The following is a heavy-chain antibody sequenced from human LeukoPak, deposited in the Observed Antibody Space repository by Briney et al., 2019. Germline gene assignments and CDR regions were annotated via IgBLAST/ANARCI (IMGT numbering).Heavy chain of an antibody. D-gene: IGHD2-2*01. Sequence: ASVKVSCKASGYTFTSYDINWVRQATGQGLEWMGWMNPNSGNTGYAQKFQGRVTMTRDTSISTAYMELSRLRSDDTAVYYCARDPGYCSSTSCYGVWFDPWGQGTLVTVSS. V-gene: IGHV1-8*01. CDR2: MNPNSGNT. CDR3: ARDPGYCSSTSCYGVWFDP. J-gene: IGHJ5*02. CDR1: GYTFTSYD.